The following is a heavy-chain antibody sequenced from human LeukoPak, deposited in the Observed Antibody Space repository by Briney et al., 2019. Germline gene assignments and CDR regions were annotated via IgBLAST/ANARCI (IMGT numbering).Heavy chain of an antibody. CDR2: IYSGGST. CDR1: ALTDISIY. Sequence: GGSLRLAWAAAALTDISIYVTWVSQAPGKGLEWVSVIYSGGSTYYADSVKGRFTISRDNSKNTLYLQMNSLRAEDTAVYYCARIVAGGAFDIWGQGTMVTVSS. V-gene: IGHV3-66*01. CDR3: ARIVAGGAFDI. D-gene: IGHD1-26*01. J-gene: IGHJ3*02.